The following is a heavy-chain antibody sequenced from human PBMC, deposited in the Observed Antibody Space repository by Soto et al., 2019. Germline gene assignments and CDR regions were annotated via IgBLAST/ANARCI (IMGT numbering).Heavy chain of an antibody. V-gene: IGHV1-2*02. J-gene: IGHJ4*02. CDR3: GRARTGQLLIFY. CDR1: GYTLTGYY. D-gene: IGHD3-3*02. CDR2: ISPQTGGT. Sequence: GATVKVSCKGSGYTLTGYYIHWVRQTPGQGPEWMGEISPQTGGTKYAQKYQGRVTMTRDTAITTVYMELRNMSPDDTAAYYCGRARTGQLLIFYCGQGTLVTVSS.